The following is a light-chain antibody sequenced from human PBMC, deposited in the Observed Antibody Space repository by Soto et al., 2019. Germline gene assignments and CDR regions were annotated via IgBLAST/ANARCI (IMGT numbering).Light chain of an antibody. J-gene: IGKJ5*01. CDR2: GAS. CDR3: QQYNNWPPIT. Sequence: EIVMTQFPDTLSVSPGQSAILSCRASQSVSSKLAWYQQAPGQAPRLLIYGASTRATGIPARFSGSGSGTEFTLTISSLQSEDFAVYYCQQYNNWPPITFGQGTRLEIK. V-gene: IGKV3-15*01. CDR1: QSVSSK.